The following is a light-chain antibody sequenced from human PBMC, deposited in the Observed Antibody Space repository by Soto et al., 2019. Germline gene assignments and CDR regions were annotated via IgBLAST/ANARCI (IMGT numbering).Light chain of an antibody. V-gene: IGLV2-14*01. CDR2: DVS. J-gene: IGLJ1*01. CDR1: SSDVGGYNY. CDR3: SSYTSSSTSRGPVV. Sequence: QSALTQPASVSGSPGQSITISCTGTSSDVGGYNYVSWYQQHPGKAPKLMIYDVSTRPSGVSNRFSGSKSGNTASLTISGLQAEDEADYYCSSYTSSSTSRGPVVFGTGTKLTVL.